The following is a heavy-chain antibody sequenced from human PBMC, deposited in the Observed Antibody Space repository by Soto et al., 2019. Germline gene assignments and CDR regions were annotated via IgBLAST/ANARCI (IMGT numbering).Heavy chain of an antibody. D-gene: IGHD3-10*01. CDR3: ARATMVITRSYLDS. CDR1: DGSLSGFD. CDR2: IYDNGIT. Sequence: PSETLSLTCTVSDGSLSGFDWNWIRLPPGKGLEWIGYIYDNGITNYSPSLRSRLSMSVSTSKKQFSLNLTSVTAADTAVYYCARATMVITRSYLDSWGQGSPVHVYS. V-gene: IGHV4-59*01. J-gene: IGHJ4*02.